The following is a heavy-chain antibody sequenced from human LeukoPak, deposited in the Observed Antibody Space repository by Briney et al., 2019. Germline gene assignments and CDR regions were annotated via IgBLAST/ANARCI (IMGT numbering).Heavy chain of an antibody. J-gene: IGHJ4*02. CDR1: GGSISSYY. Sequence: SETLSLTCTVSGGSISSYYWSWIRQPPGKGLEWIGYIYTSGSTNYNPSLKSRVTISVDTSKNQFSLKLSSVTAADTAVYYCAREYCTNGVCLDYWGQGTLVTVSS. CDR3: AREYCTNGVCLDY. CDR2: IYTSGST. V-gene: IGHV4-4*09. D-gene: IGHD2-8*01.